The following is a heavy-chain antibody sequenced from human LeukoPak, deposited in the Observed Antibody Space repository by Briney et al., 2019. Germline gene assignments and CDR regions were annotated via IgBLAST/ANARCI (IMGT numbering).Heavy chain of an antibody. D-gene: IGHD3-10*01. Sequence: GGSLRLSCAASGFTFCTYAMSWGRQAPGEGVGWVSGICGSGETTYYADSVKGRFAISRDNSKNTLYLQMNSLRAEDTAVYYCAKESGAGSSSGSPFDYWGQGTLVTVSS. CDR3: AKESGAGSSSGSPFDY. V-gene: IGHV3-23*01. J-gene: IGHJ4*02. CDR1: GFTFCTYA. CDR2: ICGSGETT.